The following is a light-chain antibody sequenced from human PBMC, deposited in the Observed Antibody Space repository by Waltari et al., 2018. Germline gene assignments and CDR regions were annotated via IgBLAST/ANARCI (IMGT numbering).Light chain of an antibody. CDR3: STWDYSLNAWV. J-gene: IGLJ3*02. Sequence: QSALTQEASVSGTVGQKVTLSCTGKSANIGNYAVNCYPQISHGGPKTVILRNSPPSGIPDRFSGSQSGTTASLTISGLQPEDEATYYCSTWDYSLNAWVFGGGTKLTVL. V-gene: IGLV1-44*01. CDR2: RNS. CDR1: SANIGNYA.